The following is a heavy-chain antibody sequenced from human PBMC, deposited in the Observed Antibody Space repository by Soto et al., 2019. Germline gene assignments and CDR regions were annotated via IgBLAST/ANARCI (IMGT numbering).Heavy chain of an antibody. J-gene: IGHJ6*03. V-gene: IGHV3-11*01. CDR1: GVTFCDYY. CDR2: ISSSGSTI. D-gene: IGHD1-26*01. CDR3: ARVRRGSGPVTGYYYYMDV. Sequence: GGSLRLSCAASGVTFCDYYMSWIRQAPGKGLEWVSYISSSGSTIYYADSVKGRFTISRDNAKNSLYLQMNSLRAEDTAVYYCARVRRGSGPVTGYYYYMDVWGKGTTVTVSS.